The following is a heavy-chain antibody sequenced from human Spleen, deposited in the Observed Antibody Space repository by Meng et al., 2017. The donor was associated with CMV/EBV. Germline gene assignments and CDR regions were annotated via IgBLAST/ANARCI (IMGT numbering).Heavy chain of an antibody. Sequence: ASVKVSCKASGYTFTSYDINWVRQATGQGLEWMGWMNPNSGNTGYAQKFQGRVTITRNTSISTAYMELSSLRSEDTAVYYCARVSPRNHYDFWYGMDVWGQGTTVTVSS. CDR2: MNPNSGNT. V-gene: IGHV1-8*03. J-gene: IGHJ6*02. CDR1: GYTFTSYD. D-gene: IGHD3-3*01. CDR3: ARVSPRNHYDFWYGMDV.